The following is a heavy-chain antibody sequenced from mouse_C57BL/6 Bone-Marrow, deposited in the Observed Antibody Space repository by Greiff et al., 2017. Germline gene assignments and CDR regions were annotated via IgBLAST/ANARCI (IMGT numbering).Heavy chain of an antibody. CDR1: GYTFTNYW. J-gene: IGHJ3*01. CDR2: IYPGGGYT. V-gene: IGHV1-63*01. Sequence: VQLQQSGAELVRPGTSVKMSCKASGYTFTNYWIGWAKQRPGHGLEWIGDIYPGGGYTNYNEKFKGKATLTADKSSSTAYMQFSSLTSEDSAIYYCARRGLYYGSSYGFADWGQGTLVTVSA. D-gene: IGHD1-1*01. CDR3: ARRGLYYGSSYGFAD.